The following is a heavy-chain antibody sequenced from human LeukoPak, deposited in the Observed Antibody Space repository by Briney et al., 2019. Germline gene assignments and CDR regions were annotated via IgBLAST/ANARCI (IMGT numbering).Heavy chain of an antibody. V-gene: IGHV3-30-3*01. CDR1: GFTFSSYA. D-gene: IGHD3-10*01. CDR2: ISYDGSNK. J-gene: IGHJ4*02. Sequence: PGRSLRLSCAASGFTFSSYAMHWVRQAPGKGLEWVAVISYDGSNKYYADSVKGRFTISRDNSKNTLYLQMNSLRAEDTAVYYCARDRTKTTVRGVIMGLCGYWGQGTLVTVSS. CDR3: ARDRTKTTVRGVIMGLCGY.